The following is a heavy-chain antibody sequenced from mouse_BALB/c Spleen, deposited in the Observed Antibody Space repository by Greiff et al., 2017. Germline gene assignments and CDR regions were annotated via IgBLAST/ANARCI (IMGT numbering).Heavy chain of an antibody. J-gene: IGHJ3*01. D-gene: IGHD1-2*01. CDR3: ARHITTATAFAY. V-gene: IGHV5-12-2*01. CDR2: ISNGGGST. CDR1: GFTFSSYT. Sequence: DVKLVESGGGLVQPGGSLKLSCAASGFTFSSYTMSWVRQTPEKRLEWVAYISNGGGSTYYPDTVKGRFTISRDNAKNTLYLQMSSLKSEDTAMYYCARHITTATAFAYWGQGTLVTVSA.